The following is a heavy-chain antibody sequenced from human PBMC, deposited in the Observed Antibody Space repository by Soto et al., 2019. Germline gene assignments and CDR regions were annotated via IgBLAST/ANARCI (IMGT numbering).Heavy chain of an antibody. CDR3: ATQPGGGGY. J-gene: IGHJ4*02. CDR1: GFTVSNNY. V-gene: IGHV3-53*01. Sequence: EVQLVESGGGLIQPGGSLRLSCAVSGFTVSNNYMSWVRQAPGKGLEGVSVIYSGGYTAYGDSVKGRFTISRDNSKTTHYFQMKSRGPAAPALYSGATQPGGGGYWGQGTLVTVSS. CDR2: IYSGGYT. D-gene: IGHD2-2*01.